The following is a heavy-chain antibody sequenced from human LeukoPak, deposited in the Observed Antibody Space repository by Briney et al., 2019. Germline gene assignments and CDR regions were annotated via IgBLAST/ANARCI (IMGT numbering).Heavy chain of an antibody. J-gene: IGHJ4*02. CDR2: ISWNSGSI. D-gene: IGHD6-13*01. Sequence: GGSLRLSCAASGFTFDDYAMHWVRQAPGKGLERVSGISWNSGSIGYADSVKGRFTISRDNAKNSLYLQMNSLRAEDTALYYCAKDIRVRSSSYFDYWGQGTLVTVSS. V-gene: IGHV3-9*01. CDR3: AKDIRVRSSSYFDY. CDR1: GFTFDDYA.